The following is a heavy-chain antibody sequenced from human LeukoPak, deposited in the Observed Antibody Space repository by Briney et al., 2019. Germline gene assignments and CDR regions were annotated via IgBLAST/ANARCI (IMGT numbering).Heavy chain of an antibody. CDR1: VGSFSGYY. D-gene: IGHD1-26*01. V-gene: IGHV4-4*09. J-gene: IGHJ4*02. CDR2: IYTSGSP. Sequence: SETLSLTCTVSVGSFSGYYWSWIRQPPGEGLEWIGFIYTSGSPSYKPSLKSRVTISIDTSNNQFSLRLSSVTAADTAVYYCARQATSASYSYDYWGQGTLVTVSS. CDR3: ARQATSASYSYDY.